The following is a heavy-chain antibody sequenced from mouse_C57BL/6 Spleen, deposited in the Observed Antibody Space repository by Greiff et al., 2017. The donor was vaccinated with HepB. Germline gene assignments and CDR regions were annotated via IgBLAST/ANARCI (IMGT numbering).Heavy chain of an antibody. Sequence: EVQLQESVAELVRPGASVKLSCTASGFNIKNTYMHWVKQRPEQGLEWIGRIDPANGNTKYAPKFQGKATITADTSSNTAYLQLSSLTSEDTAIYYCARDEDYDGGWFAYWGQGTLVTVSA. CDR1: GFNIKNTY. D-gene: IGHD2-4*01. CDR2: IDPANGNT. J-gene: IGHJ3*01. CDR3: ARDEDYDGGWFAY. V-gene: IGHV14-3*01.